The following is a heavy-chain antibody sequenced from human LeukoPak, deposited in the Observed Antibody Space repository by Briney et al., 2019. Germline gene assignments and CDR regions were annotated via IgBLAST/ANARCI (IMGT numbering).Heavy chain of an antibody. CDR2: IYYSGST. Sequence: SETLSLTCTVSGGSISSYYWSWIRHPPGKGLEWIGYIYYSGSTNYNPSLKSRVTISVDTSKNQFSLKLSSVTAADTAVYYCAGGRRDSGSYGSFVYYYYYYMDFWGKGTTVTVSS. CDR1: GGSISSYY. V-gene: IGHV4-59*01. J-gene: IGHJ6*03. CDR3: AGGRRDSGSYGSFVYYYYYYMDF. D-gene: IGHD3-10*01.